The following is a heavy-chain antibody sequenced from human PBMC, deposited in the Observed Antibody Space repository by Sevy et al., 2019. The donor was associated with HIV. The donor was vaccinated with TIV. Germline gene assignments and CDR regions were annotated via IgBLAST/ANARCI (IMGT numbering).Heavy chain of an antibody. CDR3: ARGPYSSGLRCDY. V-gene: IGHV3-30*14. CDR1: GFTFGDYA. CDR2: ISSDATNK. J-gene: IGHJ4*02. Sequence: GGSLRLSCQASGFTFGDYAMHWVRQAPGKGPEWVAVISSDATNKFYADSEKDRFTISRDNLKNTLYLQINNLRPADTAVYYCARGPYSSGLRCDYWGQGTLVTVSS. D-gene: IGHD6-19*01.